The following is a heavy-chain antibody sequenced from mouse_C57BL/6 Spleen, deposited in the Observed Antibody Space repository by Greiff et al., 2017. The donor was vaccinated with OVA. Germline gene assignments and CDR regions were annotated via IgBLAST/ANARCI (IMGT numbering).Heavy chain of an antibody. V-gene: IGHV1-55*01. Sequence: QVQLKESGPELVKPGASVKMSCKASGYTFTSYWITWVKQRPGQGLEWIGDIYPGSGSTNYNEKFKSKATLTVDTSSSTAYMQLSSLTSEDSAVYYCARNYYGSSSYYFDYWGQGTTLTVSS. CDR3: ARNYYGSSSYYFDY. J-gene: IGHJ2*01. CDR2: IYPGSGST. D-gene: IGHD1-1*01. CDR1: GYTFTSYW.